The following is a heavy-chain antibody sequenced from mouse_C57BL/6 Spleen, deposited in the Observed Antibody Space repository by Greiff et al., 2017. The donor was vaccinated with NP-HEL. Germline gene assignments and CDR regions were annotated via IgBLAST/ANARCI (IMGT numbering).Heavy chain of an antibody. Sequence: QVQLQQSGAELMKPGASVKLSCKATGYTFTGYWIEWVKQRPGHGLEWIGEILPGSGSTNYNEKFKGKATLTADTSSNTAYMQLSSLTTEDSAIYYCARVGYTLYYFDYWGQGTTLTVSS. CDR2: ILPGSGST. D-gene: IGHD3-1*01. V-gene: IGHV1-9*01. CDR3: ARVGYTLYYFDY. CDR1: GYTFTGYW. J-gene: IGHJ2*01.